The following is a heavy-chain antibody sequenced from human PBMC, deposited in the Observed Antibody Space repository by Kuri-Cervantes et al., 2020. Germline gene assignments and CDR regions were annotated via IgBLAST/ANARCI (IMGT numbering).Heavy chain of an antibody. V-gene: IGHV3-23*01. CDR3: AKNWGRSSAMSDY. CDR1: GFTFSRYA. Sequence: GESLRLSCAASGFTFSRYAMTWVRQAPGKGLEWVSAISESGGTTYYAGSVKGRFTISRDNSKITLYLQMNRLRAEDTAVYHCAKNWGRSSAMSDYWGQGTLVTVSS. D-gene: IGHD2-2*01. CDR2: ISESGGTT. J-gene: IGHJ4*02.